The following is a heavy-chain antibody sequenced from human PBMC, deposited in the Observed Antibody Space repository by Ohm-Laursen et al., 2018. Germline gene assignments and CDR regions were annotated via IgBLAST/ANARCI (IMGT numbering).Heavy chain of an antibody. CDR2: IKQDGSER. Sequence: SLRLSCSASGFDFSRYWMSWVRQAPGKGLECVAYIKQDGSERFYADSVKGRFTISRDNSKNTLYLQMNSLRAEDTAVYYCAKDLRSGYSYYYYYYGMDVWGQGTTVTVSS. J-gene: IGHJ6*02. D-gene: IGHD3-22*01. CDR3: AKDLRSGYSYYYYYYGMDV. CDR1: GFDFSRYW. V-gene: IGHV3-7*01.